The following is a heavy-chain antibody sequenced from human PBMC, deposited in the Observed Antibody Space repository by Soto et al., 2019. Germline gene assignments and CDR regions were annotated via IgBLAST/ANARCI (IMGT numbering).Heavy chain of an antibody. CDR3: ARVEYSSGWSASYYFDY. D-gene: IGHD6-19*01. CDR2: INPSHGIA. V-gene: IGHV1-69*04. Sequence: RLEWMGRINPSHGIANYAQKFQGRVTITADKSTSTAYMELSSLRSEDTAVYYCARVEYSSGWSASYYFDYWGQGTLVTVSS. J-gene: IGHJ4*02.